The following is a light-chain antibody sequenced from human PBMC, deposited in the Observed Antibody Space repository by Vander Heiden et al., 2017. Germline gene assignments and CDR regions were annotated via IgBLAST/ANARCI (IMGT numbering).Light chain of an antibody. CDR1: SSDVGGYNA. V-gene: IGLV2-8*01. CDR3: SSYGGSNNLI. Sequence: QSALTQPPSASGSPGQSVTIYCTGTSSDVGGYNAVHCYQPYPGKAPKLMIYEVSERPSGVPDRCFGSKSGNTASLTVSVLQDEDEADYYCSSYGGSNNLIFGGGTKLTVL. CDR2: EVS. J-gene: IGLJ2*01.